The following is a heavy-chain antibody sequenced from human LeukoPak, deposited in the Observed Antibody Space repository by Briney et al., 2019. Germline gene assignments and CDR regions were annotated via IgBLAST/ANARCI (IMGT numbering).Heavy chain of an antibody. V-gene: IGHV4-31*03. J-gene: IGHJ4*02. CDR3: ARVGELGYCSGGSCYVVDY. CDR2: IYYSGST. CDR1: GGSISSGGYY. Sequence: SQTLSLTCTVSGGSISSGGYYWSWLRQHPGKGLEWLGYIYYSGSTYYNPSLKSRVTISVDTSKNQFSLKLSSVTAADTAVYYCARVGELGYCSGGSCYVVDYWGQGTLVTVSS. D-gene: IGHD2-15*01.